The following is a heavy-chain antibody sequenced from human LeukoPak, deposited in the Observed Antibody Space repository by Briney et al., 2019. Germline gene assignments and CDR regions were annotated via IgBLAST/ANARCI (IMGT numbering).Heavy chain of an antibody. CDR1: GFTFSGYV. CDR2: ITFSSSHI. Sequence: GGSLRLSCAASGFTFSGYVMTWVRQAPGKGLECVSSITFSSSHIYYADSVKGRFTISRDNTKDSLYLQMNSLRAEDTAVYYCARDKRLSPYGSGSYYKWLALDYWGQGTLVTVSS. J-gene: IGHJ4*02. CDR3: ARDKRLSPYGSGSYYKWLALDY. V-gene: IGHV3-21*01. D-gene: IGHD3-10*01.